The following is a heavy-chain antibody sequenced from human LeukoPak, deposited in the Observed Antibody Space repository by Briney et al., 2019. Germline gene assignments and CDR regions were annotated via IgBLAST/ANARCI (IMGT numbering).Heavy chain of an antibody. D-gene: IGHD3-22*01. CDR3: ARASYYYDSSGYYLDLDY. Sequence: PGGSLRLSCAASGFTFSSYAMHWVRQAPGKGLEWVAVISYDGSNKYYADSVKGRFTISGDNSKNTLYLQMNSLRAEDTAVYYCARASYYYDSSGYYLDLDYWGQGTLVTVSS. CDR1: GFTFSSYA. J-gene: IGHJ4*02. V-gene: IGHV3-30*01. CDR2: ISYDGSNK.